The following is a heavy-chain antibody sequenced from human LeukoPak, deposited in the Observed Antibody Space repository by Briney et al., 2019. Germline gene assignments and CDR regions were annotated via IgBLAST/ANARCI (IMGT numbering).Heavy chain of an antibody. J-gene: IGHJ4*02. V-gene: IGHV4-59*01. Sequence: SETLSLTCTVSGGSISSYYWSWIRQPPGKGLEWIGYIYYSGSTNYNPSLKSRVTISVDTSKNQFSLKLSSVTAADTAVYYCARGPSVASNFYDYWGQGTLVTVSS. CDR2: IYYSGST. CDR1: GGSISSYY. CDR3: ARGPSVASNFYDY. D-gene: IGHD2/OR15-2a*01.